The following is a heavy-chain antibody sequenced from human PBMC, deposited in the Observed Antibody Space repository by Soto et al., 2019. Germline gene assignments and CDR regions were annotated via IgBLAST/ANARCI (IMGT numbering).Heavy chain of an antibody. CDR2: VHYSGST. J-gene: IGHJ1*01. V-gene: IGHV4-59*01. D-gene: IGHD3-16*01. CDR3: ARGVDYYATSGYLSSAS. CDR1: GGSFHNFY. Sequence: SETPSLTCSLSGGSFHNFYWLWIRQPPGKGLEWVGHVHYSGSTNYSPSLNSRATISLDTSKSQLSLKLRSVTAADTAMYFCARGVDYYATSGYLSSASWGQGILVTVSS.